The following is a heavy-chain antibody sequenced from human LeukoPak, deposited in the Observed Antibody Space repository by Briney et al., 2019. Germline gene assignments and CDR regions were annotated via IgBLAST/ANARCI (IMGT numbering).Heavy chain of an antibody. CDR2: ISSSSSYI. J-gene: IGHJ6*03. CDR1: GFTFSSYS. CDR3: AREGRYGGNSGYYYYYMDV. V-gene: IGHV3-21*01. Sequence: PGGSLRLSCAASGFTFSSYSMNWVRQAPGKGLEWVSSISSSSSYIYYADSVKGRFTISRDNAKNSLYLQMNSLRAEDTAVYYCAREGRYGGNSGYYYYYMDVWGKGTTVTVSS. D-gene: IGHD4-23*01.